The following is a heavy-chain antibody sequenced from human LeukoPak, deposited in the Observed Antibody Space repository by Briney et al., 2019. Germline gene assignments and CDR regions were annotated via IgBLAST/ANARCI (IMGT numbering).Heavy chain of an antibody. CDR3: TRDDYSDYGYSSYYYMDV. Sequence: GGSLRLSCAASGFSFSTSWTNWVRQAPGKGLEWVANIKQDGGEKYYVDSVKGRFTISRDNAKNSLFLQMNNLRAEDTAVYYCTRDDYSDYGYSSYYYMDVWGKGTTVTVSS. CDR2: IKQDGGEK. V-gene: IGHV3-7*01. J-gene: IGHJ6*03. D-gene: IGHD4-11*01. CDR1: GFSFSTSW.